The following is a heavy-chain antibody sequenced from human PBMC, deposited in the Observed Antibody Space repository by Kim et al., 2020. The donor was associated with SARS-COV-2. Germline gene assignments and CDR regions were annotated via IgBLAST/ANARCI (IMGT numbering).Heavy chain of an antibody. D-gene: IGHD3-16*01. CDR1: GFTFGRYA. CDR3: ARDLLSGPTGENFDY. CDR2: ISDDGDSK. V-gene: IGHV3-30-3*01. Sequence: GGSLRLSCAASGFTFGRYAMHWVRQAPGQGLEWVAVISDDGDSKYYADSVKGRLTISRDNSRNTVFLQMDSLRAEDTAVYYCARDLLSGPTGENFDYWGQGTLVTVSS. J-gene: IGHJ4*02.